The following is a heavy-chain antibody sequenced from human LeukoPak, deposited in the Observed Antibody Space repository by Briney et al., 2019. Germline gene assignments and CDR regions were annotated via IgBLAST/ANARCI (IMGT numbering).Heavy chain of an antibody. J-gene: IGHJ5*02. D-gene: IGHD2-2*01. CDR3: ARDLVGVPAAIGWFDP. V-gene: IGHV4-61*02. CDR2: IYTSGST. CDR1: GGSISSGSYY. Sequence: PFETLSLTCTVSGGSISSGSYYWSWIQQPAGKGLEWIGRIYTSGSTNYNPSLKSRVTISVDTSKNQFSLKLSSVTAADTAVYYCARDLVGVPAAIGWFDPWGQGTLVTVSS.